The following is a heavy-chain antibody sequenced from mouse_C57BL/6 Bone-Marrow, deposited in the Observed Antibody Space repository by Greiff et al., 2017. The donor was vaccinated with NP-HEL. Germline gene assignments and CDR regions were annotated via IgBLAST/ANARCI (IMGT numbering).Heavy chain of an antibody. Sequence: EVPGVESGGDLVKPGGSLTLSCAASGFTFSSYGMSLVRQTPYKRLALVATISSGGSYTYSPASVKGRFTISRDNAKNTLYLQMSSLKSEDTAMYYCASPYDYDVAWFAYWGQGTLVTVSA. J-gene: IGHJ3*01. CDR1: GFTFSSYG. CDR2: ISSGGSYT. CDR3: ASPYDYDVAWFAY. V-gene: IGHV5-6*01. D-gene: IGHD2-4*01.